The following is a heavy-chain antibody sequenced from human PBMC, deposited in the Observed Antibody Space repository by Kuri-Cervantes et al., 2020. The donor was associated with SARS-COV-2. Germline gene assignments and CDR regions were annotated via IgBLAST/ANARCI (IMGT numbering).Heavy chain of an antibody. Sequence: SETLSLTCTVSGASISSSTYYWGWIRQPPGKGLEWIGGINHSGSTNYNSSLKSRVTITVDTSKNQLTLKLSSVTAADTAVYYCASSRKVWFDPWGQGTLVTVSS. D-gene: IGHD1-14*01. V-gene: IGHV4-39*06. CDR3: ASSRKVWFDP. CDR1: GASISSSTYY. J-gene: IGHJ5*02. CDR2: INHSGST.